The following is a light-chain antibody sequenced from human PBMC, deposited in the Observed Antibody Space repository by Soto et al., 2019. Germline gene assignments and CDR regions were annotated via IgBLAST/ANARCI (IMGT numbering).Light chain of an antibody. CDR1: QRVSNTY. J-gene: IGKJ1*01. V-gene: IGKV3-20*01. CDR2: GAS. Sequence: EIVLTQAPGTLSLSPGERATLSCRASQRVSNTYLAWFQQKPGQAPRLLIYGASNRATGIPDRFSGSGSGTDFTLTISRLEPEDSAVYYCLHYGFLPQTFGQGTKVEIK. CDR3: LHYGFLPQT.